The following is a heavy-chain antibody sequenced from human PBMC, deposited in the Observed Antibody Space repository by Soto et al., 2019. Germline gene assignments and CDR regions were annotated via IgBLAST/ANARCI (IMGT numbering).Heavy chain of an antibody. CDR3: ARDKITAPFDY. D-gene: IGHD3-10*01. Sequence: PSETLSLTWAVYGGSFSGCYWTWIRQPPGTGLEWSGEISRSGSTNYNPSRKSQVTRSVDTGKNRCYRRLTVVDAAGRGVYYFARDKITAPFDYWGQGTLVTVSS. CDR2: ISRSGST. J-gene: IGHJ4*02. CDR1: GGSFSGCY. V-gene: IGHV4-34*01.